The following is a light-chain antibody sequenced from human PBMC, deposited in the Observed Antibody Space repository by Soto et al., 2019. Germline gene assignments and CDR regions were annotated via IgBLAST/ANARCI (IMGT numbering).Light chain of an antibody. V-gene: IGKV1-5*03. CDR1: QTISSW. Sequence: DVHMTHSPCTLSGSVGGRVTITCRASQTISSWLAWYQQKPGKAPKLLIYKASTLKSGVPSRFSGSGSGTEFTLTISSLQPDDFATYYCQHYNSYSEAFGQGTKV. CDR3: QHYNSYSEA. CDR2: KAS. J-gene: IGKJ1*01.